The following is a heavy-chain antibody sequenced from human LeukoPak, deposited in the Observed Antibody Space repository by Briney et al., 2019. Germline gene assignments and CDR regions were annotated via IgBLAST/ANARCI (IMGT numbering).Heavy chain of an antibody. J-gene: IGHJ5*02. D-gene: IGHD1-26*01. CDR3: ARDASGLNNWFDP. CDR1: GFTFRNYD. V-gene: IGHV3-13*04. CDR2: IGTAGDT. Sequence: PGGSLRLSCAASGFTFRNYDMHWVRQDTGEGLEWLSAIGTAGDTYYLDSVKGRFTVSRDNAKNSLSLQMNGLRAEDTAVYYCARDASGLNNWFDPWGQGTLVTVSS.